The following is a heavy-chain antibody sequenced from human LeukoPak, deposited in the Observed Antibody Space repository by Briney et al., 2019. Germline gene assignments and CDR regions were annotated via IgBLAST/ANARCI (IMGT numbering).Heavy chain of an antibody. D-gene: IGHD3-22*01. Sequence: SETLSLTCTVSGGSISSSSYYWGWIRQPPGKGLEWIGSIYYSGSTYYNPSLKSRVTISVDTSKNQLSLKLSSVTAADTAVYYCARERPRGYYDSSGYYRYYYYYMDVWGKGTTVTVSS. CDR3: ARERPRGYYDSSGYYRYYYYYMDV. J-gene: IGHJ6*03. V-gene: IGHV4-39*07. CDR2: IYYSGST. CDR1: GGSISSSSYY.